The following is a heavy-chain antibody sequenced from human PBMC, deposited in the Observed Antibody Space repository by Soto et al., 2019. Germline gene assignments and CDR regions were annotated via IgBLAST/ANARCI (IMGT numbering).Heavy chain of an antibody. CDR1: GFTFNSYW. CDR3: ARGLTAGVFYDHTWGGYLPKTYGLDV. CDR2: IKQDGSEQ. J-gene: IGHJ6*02. D-gene: IGHD3-16*02. Sequence: EVQLVESGGGLVQPGGSVRLACAASGFTFNSYWMNWVRQVPGKGLEWVANIKQDGSEQYYVDSVRGRFSVSRDNANNLMYLQMRSLRAEDTAVYYCARGLTAGVFYDHTWGGYLPKTYGLDVWGQGTAVTVSS. V-gene: IGHV3-7*01.